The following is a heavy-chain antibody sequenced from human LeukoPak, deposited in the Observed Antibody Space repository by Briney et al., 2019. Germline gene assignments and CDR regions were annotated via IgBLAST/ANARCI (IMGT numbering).Heavy chain of an antibody. D-gene: IGHD3-22*01. Sequence: GGSLRLSCAASGFTFSSYAMSWVRQAPGKGLEWLGRIKRETDGGTIDYAAPVKGRFTISRDDSRNTLYLQMDSLKIEDTAVYYCTTDRYYDNSELQFQHWGQGTLVTASS. V-gene: IGHV3-15*01. CDR1: GFTFSSYA. J-gene: IGHJ1*01. CDR2: IKRETDGGTI. CDR3: TTDRYYDNSELQFQH.